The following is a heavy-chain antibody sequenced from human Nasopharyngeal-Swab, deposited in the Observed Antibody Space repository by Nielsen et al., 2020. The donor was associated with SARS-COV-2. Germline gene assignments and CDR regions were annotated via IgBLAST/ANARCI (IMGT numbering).Heavy chain of an antibody. Sequence: GGSMRLSCAASGFTFSSYAMHWVRQAPGKGLEWVAVISYDGSNKYYADSVKGRFTISRDNSKNTLYLQMNSLRAEYTAVYYCARPPGLTGYFDAFDIWGQGTMVTVSS. CDR1: GFTFSSYA. CDR2: ISYDGSNK. CDR3: ARPPGLTGYFDAFDI. V-gene: IGHV3-30*04. J-gene: IGHJ3*02. D-gene: IGHD3-9*01.